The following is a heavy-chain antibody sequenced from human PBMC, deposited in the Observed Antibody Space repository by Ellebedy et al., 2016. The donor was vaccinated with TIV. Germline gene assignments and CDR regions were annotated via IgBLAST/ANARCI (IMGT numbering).Heavy chain of an antibody. J-gene: IGHJ5*02. V-gene: IGHV3-48*04. CDR3: ARLFWFGEASGVFDP. CDR1: GFTFSSYG. D-gene: IGHD3-10*01. Sequence: GESLKISCAASGFTFSSYGMNWVRQAPGKGLEWLSYISNSGGSIHYADSVQGRFTISRDNAKNSLYLQMNSLRAEDTAVYYCARLFWFGEASGVFDPWGQGTLVTVSS. CDR2: ISNSGGSI.